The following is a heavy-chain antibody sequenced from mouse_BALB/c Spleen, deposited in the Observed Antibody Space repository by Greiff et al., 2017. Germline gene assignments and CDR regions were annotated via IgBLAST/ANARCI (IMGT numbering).Heavy chain of an antibody. CDR3: ARDHYYAMDY. CDR1: GFTFSSFG. CDR2: ISSGSSTI. J-gene: IGHJ4*01. V-gene: IGHV5-17*02. Sequence: EVQLVESGGGLVQPGGSRKLSCAASGFTFSSFGMHWVRQAPEKGLEWVAYISSGSSTIYYADTVKGRFTISRDNPKNTLFLQMTSLRSEDTAMYYCARDHYYAMDYWGQGTSVTVSS.